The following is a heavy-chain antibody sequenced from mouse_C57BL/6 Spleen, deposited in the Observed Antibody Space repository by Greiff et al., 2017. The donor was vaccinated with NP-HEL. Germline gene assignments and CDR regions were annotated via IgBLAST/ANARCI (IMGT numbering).Heavy chain of an antibody. CDR3: ARGGTRVKGYFDY. CDR2: IYPGGGYT. D-gene: IGHD2-1*01. CDR1: GYTFTNYW. Sequence: QVQLQQSGAELVRPGTSVKMSCKASGYTFTNYWIGWAKQRPGHGLEWIGDIYPGGGYTNYNEKFKGKATLTADKSSSTAYMQFSSLTSEDSAIYYCARGGTRVKGYFDYWGQGPLSQSPQ. V-gene: IGHV1-63*01. J-gene: IGHJ2*01.